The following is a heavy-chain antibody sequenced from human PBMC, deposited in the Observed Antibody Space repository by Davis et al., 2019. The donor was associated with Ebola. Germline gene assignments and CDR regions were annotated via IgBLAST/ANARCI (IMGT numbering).Heavy chain of an antibody. CDR2: TYHSGST. CDR3: ARGKPFGSSFWFDP. CDR1: CGSISSGCYS. J-gene: IGHJ5*02. D-gene: IGHD6-13*01. Sequence: MPSETLSPTCAVPCGSISSGCYSWSWIRQPPGKGLEWIGYTYHSGSTYYNPSLKSRVTISVDRSKNQFSLKLSSVTAADTAVYYCARGKPFGSSFWFDPWGQGTLVTVSS. V-gene: IGHV4-30-2*01.